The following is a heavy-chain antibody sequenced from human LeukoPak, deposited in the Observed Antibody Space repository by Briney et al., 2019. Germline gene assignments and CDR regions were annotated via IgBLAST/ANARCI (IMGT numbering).Heavy chain of an antibody. CDR1: GGSISSYY. Sequence: SETLSLTCTVSGGSISSYYWSWIQQPAGKGLEWIGRIYTSGSTNYNPSLKSRVTMSVDTSKNQFSLKLSSVTAADTAVYYCASTQRRDWRYFDWLLYFDYWGQGTLVTVSS. D-gene: IGHD3-9*01. J-gene: IGHJ4*02. CDR3: ASTQRRDWRYFDWLLYFDY. CDR2: IYTSGST. V-gene: IGHV4-4*07.